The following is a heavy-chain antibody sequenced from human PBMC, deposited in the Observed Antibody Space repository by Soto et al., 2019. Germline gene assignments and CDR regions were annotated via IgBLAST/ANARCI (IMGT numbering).Heavy chain of an antibody. CDR2: IIPIFGTA. CDR1: GGTFSSYA. J-gene: IGHJ4*02. V-gene: IGHV1-69*12. Sequence: QVQLVQSGAEVKKPGSSVKVSCKASGGTFSSYAISWVRQAPGQGLEWMGGIIPIFGTANYAQKFQGRVTITADESTSTAYMELSSVRSEDTAVYYCARVGIAARGYHGLDYWGQGTLVTVSS. D-gene: IGHD6-6*01. CDR3: ARVGIAARGYHGLDY.